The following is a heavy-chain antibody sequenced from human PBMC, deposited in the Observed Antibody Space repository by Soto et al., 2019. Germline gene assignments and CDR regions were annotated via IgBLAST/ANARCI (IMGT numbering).Heavy chain of an antibody. V-gene: IGHV1-69*02. D-gene: IGHD3-10*01. CDR3: ARREGRYYGSGSYESYFDY. CDR2: IIPILGIA. J-gene: IGHJ4*02. Sequence: QVQLVQSGAEVKKPGSSVKVSCKASGGTFSSYTISWVRQAPGQGLEWMGRIIPILGIANYAQKFQGRVTITADKSTSTAYMELSSLRSEDTAVYYCARREGRYYGSGSYESYFDYWGQGTLVTVSS. CDR1: GGTFSSYT.